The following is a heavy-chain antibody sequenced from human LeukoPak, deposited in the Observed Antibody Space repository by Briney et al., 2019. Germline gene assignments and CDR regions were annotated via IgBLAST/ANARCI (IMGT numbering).Heavy chain of an antibody. CDR3: ARRDLTSGNYHY. J-gene: IGHJ4*02. D-gene: IGHD3-10*01. CDR1: GGSFSGYY. CDR2: INHSGST. V-gene: IGHV4-34*01. Sequence: PSETLSLTCAVYGGSFSGYYWSWIRQPPGKGLEWIGEINHSGSTNYNPSLKSRVTISVDTSKNQFSLKLSSVTAADTAVYYCARRDLTSGNYHYWGQGTLVTVSP.